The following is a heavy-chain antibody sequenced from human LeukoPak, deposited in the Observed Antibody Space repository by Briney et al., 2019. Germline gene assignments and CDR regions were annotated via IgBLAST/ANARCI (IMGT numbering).Heavy chain of an antibody. CDR2: INAGTAYT. J-gene: IGHJ4*02. Sequence: ASVKVSCKASGYTFTSYYMHWVRQAPGQRLEWMGWINAGTAYTKYSQKFQGRVTFTRDTSASTAYMELSSLRSEDTAVYYCAREYCSGGSCYPWSYWGQGTLVTVSS. V-gene: IGHV1-3*01. D-gene: IGHD2-15*01. CDR3: AREYCSGGSCYPWSY. CDR1: GYTFTSYY.